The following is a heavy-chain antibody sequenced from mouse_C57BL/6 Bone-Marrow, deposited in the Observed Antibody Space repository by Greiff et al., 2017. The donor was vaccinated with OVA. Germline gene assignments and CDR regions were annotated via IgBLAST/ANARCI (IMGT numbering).Heavy chain of an antibody. CDR1: GYTFTDYE. CDR2: IDPDTGGT. D-gene: IGHD2-5*01. Sequence: QVQLKESGAELVRPGASVTLSCKASGYTFTDYEMHWVKQTPVHGLEWIGAIDPDTGGTAYNQKFKGKAILTADKSSSTAYMELRSLTSDDSAVYYCTRGYSNYYAMYYWGQGTSATVSS. CDR3: TRGYSNYYAMYY. V-gene: IGHV1-15*01. J-gene: IGHJ4*01.